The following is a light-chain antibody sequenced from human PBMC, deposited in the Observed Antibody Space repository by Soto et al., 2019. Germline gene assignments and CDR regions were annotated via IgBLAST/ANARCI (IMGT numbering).Light chain of an antibody. CDR3: QQRSNWPLT. J-gene: IGKJ4*01. CDR1: QSVSSY. CDR2: DAS. V-gene: IGKV3-11*01. Sequence: EIVLTQSPVTLSLSPGERATLSCRASQSVSSYLAWYQQKPCQAPRLLIYDASNRATDIPARFSGSGSGTDFILTISSLEPEDFAVYYCQQRSNWPLTFGGGTKVEIK.